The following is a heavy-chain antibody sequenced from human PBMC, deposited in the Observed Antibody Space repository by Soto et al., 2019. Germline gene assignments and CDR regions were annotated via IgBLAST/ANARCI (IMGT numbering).Heavy chain of an antibody. CDR1: GGSISSYY. J-gene: IGHJ4*02. D-gene: IGHD6-13*01. V-gene: IGHV4-4*07. CDR2: SHTTDGT. CDR3: ASALSSAAGLYFDF. Sequence: EPLALTCTVSGGSISSYYWSWIRQPAGKGMEWSGRSHTTDGTNYNPSLKSRVTMSIDTSNDQFSLKLSSLTAADTAVYYCASALSSAAGLYFDFWGQGTLVTVSS.